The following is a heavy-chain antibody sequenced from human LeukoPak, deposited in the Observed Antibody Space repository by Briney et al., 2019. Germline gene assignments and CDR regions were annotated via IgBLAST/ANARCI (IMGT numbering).Heavy chain of an antibody. CDR1: GFTFSSYE. J-gene: IGHJ6*03. CDR2: ISSSGSTI. V-gene: IGHV3-48*03. Sequence: GGSLRLSCAASGFTFSSYEMNWVRQAPGKGLEWVSYISSSGSTIYYADSVKGGFTISRDNSKGTLYLQMNSLRAEDTAVYYCAKGASAYCYMDVWGKGTTVTVSS. CDR3: AKGASAYCYMDV. D-gene: IGHD3-16*01.